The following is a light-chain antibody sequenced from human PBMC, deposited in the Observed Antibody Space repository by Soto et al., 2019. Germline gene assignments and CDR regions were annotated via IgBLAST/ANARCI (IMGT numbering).Light chain of an antibody. CDR2: DAS. CDR3: QQYDTRLTLT. Sequence: DLQMTQSPSSLSASIGDRVTITCQASQDIYNFLNWYQQKPGKAPKLLIYDASILAKGVPSRFRGTGSGTHFTFTIITLQAEDIATYYCQQYDTRLTLTFGPGTKVDVK. J-gene: IGKJ3*01. V-gene: IGKV1-33*01. CDR1: QDIYNF.